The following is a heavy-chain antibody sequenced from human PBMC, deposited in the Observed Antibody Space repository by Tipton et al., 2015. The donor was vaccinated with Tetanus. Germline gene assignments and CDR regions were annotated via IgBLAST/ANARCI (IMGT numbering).Heavy chain of an antibody. CDR2: IYYSGST. CDR3: ASGGGYCSSTSCQKFDY. V-gene: IGHV4-59*01. D-gene: IGHD2-2*01. CDR1: GGSISSYY. Sequence: TLSLTCTVSGGSISSYYWSWIRQPPGKGLEWIGYIYYSGSTNYNPSLKSRVTISVDTSKNQFSLKLSSVTAADTAVYYCASGGGYCSSTSCQKFDYWGQGTLVTVSS. J-gene: IGHJ4*02.